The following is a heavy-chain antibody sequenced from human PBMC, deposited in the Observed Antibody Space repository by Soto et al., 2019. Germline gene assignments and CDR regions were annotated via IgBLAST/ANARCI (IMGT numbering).Heavy chain of an antibody. J-gene: IGHJ6*02. CDR1: GFTFSSYE. V-gene: IGHV3-48*03. CDR3: SRDTVAAAGSTGYYYYGMDV. CDR2: ISSTGSTI. D-gene: IGHD6-13*01. Sequence: EVQLVESGGGLVQPGGSLRLSCAASGFTFSSYEMNWVRQAPGKGLEWVSYISSTGSTIYYADSVKGRFTISRDNAKNSLYLQMDSRRAEDTAVNYCSRDTVAAAGSTGYYYYGMDVCCQGTTVTVAS.